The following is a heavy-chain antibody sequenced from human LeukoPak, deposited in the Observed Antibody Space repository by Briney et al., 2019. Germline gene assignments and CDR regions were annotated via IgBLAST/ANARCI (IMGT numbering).Heavy chain of an antibody. CDR3: ARVAWDAFDI. D-gene: IGHD1-26*01. CDR2: IGNCGDT. Sequence: GGSLRLSCAASGFTFSSNDMHWVRQATGKGLEWVSAIGNCGDTYYAGSVKGRFTISRENAKNSLYLQMNSLRGEDTAVYYCARVAWDAFDIWGQGTMATVSS. CDR1: GFTFSSND. V-gene: IGHV3-13*04. J-gene: IGHJ3*02.